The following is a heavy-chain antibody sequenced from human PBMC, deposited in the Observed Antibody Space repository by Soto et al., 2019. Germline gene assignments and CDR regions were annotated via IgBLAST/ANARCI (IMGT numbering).Heavy chain of an antibody. CDR3: ATRTVFRPLDC. J-gene: IGHJ4*02. Sequence: ASVKVSCKASGYTLTSYYLHWVRQAPGQGPEWMGIINPSGGITNDAQKFQDRVTMTSDTSTSTVYMELSSLRSEDTAVYYCATRTVFRPLDCWGQGTLVTVSS. CDR1: GYTLTSYY. CDR2: INPSGGIT. V-gene: IGHV1-46*01.